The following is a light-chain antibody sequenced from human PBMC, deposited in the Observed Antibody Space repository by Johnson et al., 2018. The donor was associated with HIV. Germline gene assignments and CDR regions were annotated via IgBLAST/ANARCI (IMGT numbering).Light chain of an antibody. CDR3: GTWDSSLNAYV. CDR2: DNN. V-gene: IGLV1-51*01. Sequence: QSVLTQPPSVSAAPRQKVTISCSGSSSNIGNNFVSWYQQFPGVVPKLLIYDNNKRPSGIPDRFSGSKSGTSATLGITGLQTGDEADYYCGTWDSSLNAYVFGAATKVAVL. J-gene: IGLJ1*01. CDR1: SSNIGNNF.